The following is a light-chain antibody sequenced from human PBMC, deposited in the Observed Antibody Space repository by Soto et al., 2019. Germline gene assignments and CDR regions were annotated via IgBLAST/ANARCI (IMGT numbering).Light chain of an antibody. CDR2: NSS. J-gene: IGKJ1*01. CDR1: QSVGNS. V-gene: IGKV3-15*01. CDR3: QHYNTWWS. Sequence: EIVMTQSPPTLHVSPGERASLSCRASQSVGNSVAWYQQRPGQGPTLLIFNSSTRASGVPTRFSGSGSGSDFFLTISSLQAEDSALYFCQHYNTWWSFGQGTKV.